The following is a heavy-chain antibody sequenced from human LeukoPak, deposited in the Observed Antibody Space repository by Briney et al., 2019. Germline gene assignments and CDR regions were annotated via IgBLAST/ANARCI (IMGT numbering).Heavy chain of an antibody. V-gene: IGHV3-23*01. CDR1: GFTFRSHI. D-gene: IGHD3-10*01. J-gene: IGHJ4*02. CDR2: ISGSGSST. Sequence: PGGSLRLSCAASGFTFRSHIMSWVRQAPGKGLEWVSAISGSGSSTYYADSVKGRFTIPRDNSKNTLYLQMNSLRAEDTAVYYCAKARLISNYFGSGSYPLYFDYWGQGTLVTVSS. CDR3: AKARLISNYFGSGSYPLYFDY.